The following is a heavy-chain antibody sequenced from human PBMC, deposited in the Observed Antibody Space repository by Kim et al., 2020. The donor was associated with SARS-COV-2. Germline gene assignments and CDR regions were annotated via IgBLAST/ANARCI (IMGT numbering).Heavy chain of an antibody. J-gene: IGHJ2*01. CDR3: ARHWVWVFRKDYWYFDL. CDR1: GYSFTSYW. CDR2: IDPSDSYT. Sequence: GESLKISCKGSGYSFTSYWISWVRQMPGKGLEWMGRIDPSDSYTNYSPSFQGHVTISADKSISTAYLQWSSLKASDTAMYYCARHWVWVFRKDYWYFDLWGRGTLVTVSS. V-gene: IGHV5-10-1*01. D-gene: IGHD3-16*01.